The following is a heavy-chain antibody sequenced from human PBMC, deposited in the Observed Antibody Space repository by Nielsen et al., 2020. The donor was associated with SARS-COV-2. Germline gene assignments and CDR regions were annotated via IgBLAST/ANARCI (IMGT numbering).Heavy chain of an antibody. J-gene: IGHJ5*02. CDR1: GFAVSSNY. V-gene: IGHV3-66*01. D-gene: IGHD2-2*01. CDR2: TYSAGNT. Sequence: GESLKISCAASGFAVSSNYLSWVRQAPGKGLEWVSITYSAGNTNYADSVKGRFTISRDDSKNTLYLQMNSLRVDDTAVYYCAGPASWGQGTVVTVSA. CDR3: AGPAS.